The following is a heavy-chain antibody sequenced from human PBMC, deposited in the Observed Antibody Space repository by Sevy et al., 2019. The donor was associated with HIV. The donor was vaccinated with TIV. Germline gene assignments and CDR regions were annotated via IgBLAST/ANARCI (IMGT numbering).Heavy chain of an antibody. CDR2: ISSSSSTI. J-gene: IGHJ6*02. CDR3: ARDLGEQLVRNYYYGIDV. D-gene: IGHD6-6*01. Sequence: GGSLRLSCAASGFTFSSYSMNWVRQAPGKGLEWVSYISSSSSTIYYADSVKGRFTISRDNAKNSLYLQMNSLRAEDTAVYYCARDLGEQLVRNYYYGIDVWGQGTTVTVSS. V-gene: IGHV3-48*01. CDR1: GFTFSSYS.